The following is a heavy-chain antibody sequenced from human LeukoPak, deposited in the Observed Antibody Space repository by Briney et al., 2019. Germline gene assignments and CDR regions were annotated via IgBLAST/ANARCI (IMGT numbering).Heavy chain of an antibody. CDR3: ARSQHGSGSYYTNWFDP. CDR2: IYPGDSDT. CDR1: GYSFTNYW. J-gene: IGHJ5*02. V-gene: IGHV5-51*01. Sequence: GESLKISCKGSGYSFTNYWIGWVRQMPGKGLEWMGIIYPGDSDTRYSPSFQGQVTISADKSISTAYLQWSSLKASDSAMYYCARSQHGSGSYYTNWFDPWGQGTLVTVSS. D-gene: IGHD3-10*01.